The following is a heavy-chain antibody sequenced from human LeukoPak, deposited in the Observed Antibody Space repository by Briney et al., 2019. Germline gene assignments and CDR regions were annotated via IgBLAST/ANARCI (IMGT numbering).Heavy chain of an antibody. J-gene: IGHJ6*03. Sequence: PGGSLRLSCAASGFTFSRYAMTWVRQLPGKGPEWVANIRQDESERYFADSVKGRFTISRDNAKKSVYLHMSSLRAEDTALYYCARLSAYYYGSYFYYYMDVWGKGTTVTVSS. D-gene: IGHD3-10*01. CDR1: GFTFSRYA. CDR2: IRQDESER. V-gene: IGHV3-7*01. CDR3: ARLSAYYYGSYFYYYMDV.